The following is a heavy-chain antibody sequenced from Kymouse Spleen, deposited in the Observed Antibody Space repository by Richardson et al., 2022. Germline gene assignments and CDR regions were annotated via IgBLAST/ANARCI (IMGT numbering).Heavy chain of an antibody. CDR2: IRSKANSYAT. CDR3: TRLHYYGSGGYYGMDV. D-gene: IGHD3-10*01. V-gene: IGHV3-73*02. J-gene: IGHJ6*02. Sequence: EVQLVESGGGLVQPGGSLKLSCAASGFTFSGSAMHWVRQASGKGLEWVGRIRSKANSYATAYAASVKGRFTISRDDSKNTAYLQMNSLKTEDTAVYYCTRLHYYGSGGYYGMDVWGQGTTVTVSS. CDR1: GFTFSGSA.